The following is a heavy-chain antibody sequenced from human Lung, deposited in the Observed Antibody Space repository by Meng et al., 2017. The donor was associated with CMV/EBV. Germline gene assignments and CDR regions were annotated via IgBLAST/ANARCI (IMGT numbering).Heavy chain of an antibody. J-gene: IGHJ4*02. Sequence: QVLLQAAGQGRVRPSQTLSLTCTVSGGSISSGDYYWSWSRQHAGEGMEWIGYIYYSGSTYYNPSLKSRVTISVDTSKNQFSLKLSSVTAADTAVYYCARDRTTGRYFDYWGQGTLVTVSS. CDR1: GGSISSGDYY. CDR2: IYYSGST. D-gene: IGHD4-11*01. V-gene: IGHV4-30-4*01. CDR3: ARDRTTGRYFDY.